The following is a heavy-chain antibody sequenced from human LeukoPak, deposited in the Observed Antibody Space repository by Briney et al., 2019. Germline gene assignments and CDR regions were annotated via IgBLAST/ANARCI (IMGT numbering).Heavy chain of an antibody. CDR2: IRYDGSNK. CDR1: GFTFSSYG. V-gene: IGHV3-30*02. CDR3: ANLWGYDILTGYYLFDY. Sequence: GGSLRLSCAASGFTFSSYGMHWVRQAPGKGLEWVAFIRYDGSNKYYADSVKGRFTISRDNSKNTLYLQMNSLRAEDTAVYYCANLWGYDILTGYYLFDYWGQGTLVTVSS. D-gene: IGHD3-9*01. J-gene: IGHJ4*02.